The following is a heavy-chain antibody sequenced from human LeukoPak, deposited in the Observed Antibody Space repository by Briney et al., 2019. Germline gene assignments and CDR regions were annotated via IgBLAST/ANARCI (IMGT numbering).Heavy chain of an antibody. J-gene: IGHJ4*02. V-gene: IGHV3-23*01. Sequence: GGSLRLSCEASGFTFSSYAMIWVRQAPGKGLEWVSAIVGSGGGTEYADSVKGRFTISRDNSKNTLYLQMNSLRAEDTAVYYCASGYGSGSYPQLPFDYWGQGTLVTVSS. CDR2: IVGSGGGT. CDR3: ASGYGSGSYPQLPFDY. D-gene: IGHD3-10*01. CDR1: GFTFSSYA.